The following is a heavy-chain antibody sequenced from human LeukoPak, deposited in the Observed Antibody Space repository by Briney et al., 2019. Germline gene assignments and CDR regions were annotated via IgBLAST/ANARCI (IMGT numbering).Heavy chain of an antibody. Sequence: GGPLRLSCAASGFTFSAYNMNWVRQAPGKGLEWFSYISSSRGTIYYADSVKGRFTISRDNAKNSLYLQMNSLRDEDTAVYYCARDMTFCSGGSCYSLGFDIWGQGTMVTVSS. V-gene: IGHV3-48*02. D-gene: IGHD2-15*01. CDR2: ISSSRGTI. CDR3: ARDMTFCSGGSCYSLGFDI. CDR1: GFTFSAYN. J-gene: IGHJ3*02.